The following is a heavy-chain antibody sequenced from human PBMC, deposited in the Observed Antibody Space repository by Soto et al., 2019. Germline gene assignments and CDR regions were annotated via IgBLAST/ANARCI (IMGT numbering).Heavy chain of an antibody. V-gene: IGHV3-21*01. CDR3: ARVHYYDSSAYYL. D-gene: IGHD3-22*01. CDR2: ISSSSSYI. CDR1: GFTFSSYN. J-gene: IGHJ4*02. Sequence: EVQLVESGGGLVKPGGSLRLSCAASGFTFSSYNMNWDRQAPGKGLEWVSSISSSSSYIYYADSVKGRFTISRDNAKNSLYLQMSSLRAEDTAVYYCARVHYYDSSAYYLWGQGTLVTVSS.